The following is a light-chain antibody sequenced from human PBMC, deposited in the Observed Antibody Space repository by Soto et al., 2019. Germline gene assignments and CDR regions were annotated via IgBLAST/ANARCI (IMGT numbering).Light chain of an antibody. V-gene: IGKV3-15*01. CDR1: QSINSN. CDR3: QQYNNWPRAT. Sequence: IVMTQSPATLSVSLGDRATLSCRASQSINSNLAWYQQKPGQAPRLLMFRASIRAAGFPARFSGSGSGTEFNITISSLQSEDSAVYYCQQYNNWPRATFXGGTKVDIK. CDR2: RAS. J-gene: IGKJ4*01.